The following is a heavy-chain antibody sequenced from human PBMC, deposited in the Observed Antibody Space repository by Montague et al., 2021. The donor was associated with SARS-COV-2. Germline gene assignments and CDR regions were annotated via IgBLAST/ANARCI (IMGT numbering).Heavy chain of an antibody. J-gene: IGHJ4*01. Sequence: TLSLTCTVSGGSISSGGYYWSWIRQHPGKGLEWIGYIYYSGSTYYNPSLKSRVTISVDTSKNQFSLKLSSVTAADTAVYYCARYCMVASRAPFAVDYWGHGTLVTVSS. CDR3: ARYCMVASRAPFAVDY. CDR2: IYYSGST. CDR1: GGSISSGGYY. V-gene: IGHV4-31*03. D-gene: IGHD5-12*01.